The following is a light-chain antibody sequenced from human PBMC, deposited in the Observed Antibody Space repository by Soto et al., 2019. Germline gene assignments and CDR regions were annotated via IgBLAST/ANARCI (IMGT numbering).Light chain of an antibody. J-gene: IGLJ2*01. CDR3: MIWHSSAVV. Sequence: QPVLTQPSSLSASPGASASLTCTLRSGINVGTYRIYWYQQKPGSPPQYLLRYKSDSDKQQGSGVPSRFSGSKDASANAGILLISGLQSEDEADYYCMIWHSSAVVFGGGTKL. V-gene: IGLV5-45*03. CDR1: SGINVGTYR. CDR2: YKSDSDK.